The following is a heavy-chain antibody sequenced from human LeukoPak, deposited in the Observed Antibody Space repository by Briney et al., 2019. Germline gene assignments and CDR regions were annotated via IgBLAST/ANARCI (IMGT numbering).Heavy chain of an antibody. D-gene: IGHD1-1*01. CDR1: GFTFSSFW. CDR3: SRITTNGYFEY. Sequence: GGSLRLSCSASGFTFSSFWMGWVRQAPGKGLEWVASIRWDDERHHVDSVTGRFSVSRDNTKNSLYLQMNSLRAVDTAVYFCSRITTNGYFEYWGQGALVTVSS. V-gene: IGHV3-7*01. CDR2: IRWDDER. J-gene: IGHJ4*02.